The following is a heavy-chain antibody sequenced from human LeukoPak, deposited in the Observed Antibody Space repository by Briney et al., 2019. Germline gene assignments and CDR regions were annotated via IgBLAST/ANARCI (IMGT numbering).Heavy chain of an antibody. J-gene: IGHJ6*02. CDR2: IDAGSRTI. Sequence: QPGGSLRLPCAASGFTFSRYSMNWVRQAPGKGLEWVSYIDAGSRTIYYADSVKGRFTISRDNAKNSLYLQMNSLRDEDTAMYYCARGYYPPPNGMDVWGQGTTVTVSS. V-gene: IGHV3-48*02. CDR3: ARGYYPPPNGMDV. CDR1: GFTFSRYS. D-gene: IGHD2-15*01.